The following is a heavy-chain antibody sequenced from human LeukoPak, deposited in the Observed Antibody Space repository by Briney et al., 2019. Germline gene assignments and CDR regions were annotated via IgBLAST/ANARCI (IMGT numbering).Heavy chain of an antibody. Sequence: SETLSLTCTVSGGSISTYYWSWIRQPPGKGLEWIGYIFYTGSTNYNPSLKSRVTISVDTSKNQFSLNLTSVTAADTAVYYCARGGKGFPLGLRFDYWGQGSLVTVSS. CDR1: GGSISTYY. CDR3: ARGGKGFPLGLRFDY. D-gene: IGHD2-21*01. CDR2: IFYTGST. V-gene: IGHV4-59*01. J-gene: IGHJ4*02.